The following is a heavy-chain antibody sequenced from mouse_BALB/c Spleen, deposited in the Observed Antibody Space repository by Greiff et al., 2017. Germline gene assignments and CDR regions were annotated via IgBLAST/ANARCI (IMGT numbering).Heavy chain of an antibody. CDR1: GFTFSSYA. CDR3: ARDYGNYFDY. Sequence: DVMLVESGGGLVKPGGSLKLSCAASGFTFSSYAMSWVRQSPEKRLEWVAEISSGGSYTYYPDTVTGRFTISRDNAKNTLYLEMSSLRSEDTAMYYCARDYGNYFDYWGQGTTLTVSS. D-gene: IGHD2-1*01. V-gene: IGHV5-9-4*01. J-gene: IGHJ2*01. CDR2: ISSGGSYT.